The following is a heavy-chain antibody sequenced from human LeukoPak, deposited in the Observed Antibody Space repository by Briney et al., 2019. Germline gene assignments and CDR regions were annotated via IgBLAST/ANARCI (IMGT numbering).Heavy chain of an antibody. Sequence: GGSLRLSCAASGFTFSSYAMSWVRQAPGKGMEWVSAISGSGGSTYYADSVKGRFTISRDNSKNTLYLQMNSLRAEDTAVYYCAISPYSSPHDYWGQGTLVTVSS. V-gene: IGHV3-23*01. CDR2: ISGSGGST. CDR1: GFTFSSYA. D-gene: IGHD6-13*01. J-gene: IGHJ4*02. CDR3: AISPYSSPHDY.